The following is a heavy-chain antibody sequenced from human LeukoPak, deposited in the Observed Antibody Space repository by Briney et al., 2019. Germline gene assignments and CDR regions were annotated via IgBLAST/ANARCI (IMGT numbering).Heavy chain of an antibody. CDR1: GFTFNNYE. Sequence: GGSLRLSCAASGFTFNNYEMNWVRQAPGKGLEWISYISSRGGTIYYADSVKGRFTISRDNAKNSLYLQMNSLRAEDTAVYYCVRGTSTVRYDYWGQGTLVTVSS. V-gene: IGHV3-48*03. D-gene: IGHD4-11*01. CDR2: ISSRGGTI. CDR3: VRGTSTVRYDY. J-gene: IGHJ4*02.